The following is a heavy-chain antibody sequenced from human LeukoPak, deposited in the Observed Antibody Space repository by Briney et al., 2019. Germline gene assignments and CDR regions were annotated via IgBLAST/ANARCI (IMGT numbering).Heavy chain of an antibody. CDR1: GGSLSGYY. V-gene: IGHV4-34*01. CDR3: ARADTVYDALKNYYDSCTDV. CDR2: ISHGGST. Sequence: SETLSLTCAVYGGSLSGYYWTGRPQPPGKGLEWIGEISHGGSTKYNPSLTSRVTILVDTSKNQFSLNLSFVTAADTALYYCARADTVYDALKNYYDSCTDVWGQGTTVTVSS. J-gene: IGHJ6*02. D-gene: IGHD5/OR15-5a*01.